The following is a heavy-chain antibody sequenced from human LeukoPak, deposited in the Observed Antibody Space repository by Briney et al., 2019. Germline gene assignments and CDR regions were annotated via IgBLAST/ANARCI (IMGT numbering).Heavy chain of an antibody. CDR3: ARGVVHFYDRSGYYGY. CDR2: IIPILGIA. CDR1: GGTFSSYA. Sequence: SVKVSCKASGGTFSSYAISWVRQAPGQGLEWMGRIIPILGIANYAQKFQGRVTITADKSTSTAYMELSSLRSEDTAVYYCARGVVHFYDRSGYYGYWGQGTLVT. V-gene: IGHV1-69*04. D-gene: IGHD3-22*01. J-gene: IGHJ4*02.